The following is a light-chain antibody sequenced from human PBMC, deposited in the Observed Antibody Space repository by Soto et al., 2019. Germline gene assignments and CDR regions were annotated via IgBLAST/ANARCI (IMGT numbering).Light chain of an antibody. CDR2: DAS. J-gene: IGKJ4*01. V-gene: IGKV3-11*01. CDR1: QSVSSY. CDR3: HQGITWPT. Sequence: EIVLTQSPATLSLSPGERATLSCRASQSVSSYLAWYQQKPGQAPRLLMYDASNRATGIPARFSGSGSGTDFTLTISSLEPEDFAVYYCHQGITWPTFGGGTKVEIK.